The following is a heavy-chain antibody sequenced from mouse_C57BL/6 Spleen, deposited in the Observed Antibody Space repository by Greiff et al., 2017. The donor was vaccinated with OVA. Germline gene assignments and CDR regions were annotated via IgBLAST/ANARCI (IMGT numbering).Heavy chain of an antibody. CDR2: INPGSGGT. CDR3: SRGSGSSYGLLFAY. V-gene: IGHV1-54*01. D-gene: IGHD1-1*01. CDR1: GYAFTNYL. Sequence: QVQLKESGAELVRPGTSVKVSCKASGYAFTNYLIAWVKQRPGQGLEWIGVINPGSGGTNYNEKFKGKATLTADKSSSTAYMQLSSLTSEDSAVYFCSRGSGSSYGLLFAYWGQGTLVTVSA. J-gene: IGHJ3*01.